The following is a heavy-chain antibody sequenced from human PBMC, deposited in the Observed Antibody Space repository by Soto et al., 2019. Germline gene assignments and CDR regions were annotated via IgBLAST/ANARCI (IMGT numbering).Heavy chain of an antibody. Sequence: ASVKVSCKASGFTFSNYGLNWVRQAPGQGLEWMGWVSANNGHTNYAQNLQGRVSMTTDTSTSTAYMELRGLTFDDTAVYYCAGDSESVTAKHFFYYYAMDVWGQGTTVTGSS. CDR1: GFTFSNYG. J-gene: IGHJ6*02. D-gene: IGHD2-8*01. V-gene: IGHV1-18*01. CDR2: VSANNGHT. CDR3: AGDSESVTAKHFFYYYAMDV.